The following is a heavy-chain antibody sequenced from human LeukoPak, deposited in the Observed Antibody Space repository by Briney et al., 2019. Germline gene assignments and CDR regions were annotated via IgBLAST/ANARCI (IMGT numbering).Heavy chain of an antibody. CDR3: ARDGGGSYYYYYYYMDV. Sequence: GGSLRLSCRASGFPFSSYWMHWVRQAPGKGLVWVSRINSDGSSTSYADSVKGRFTISRDNAKNTLYLQMNSLRAEDTAVYYCARDGGGSYYYYYYYMDVWGKGTTVTVSS. CDR1: GFPFSSYW. D-gene: IGHD1-26*01. V-gene: IGHV3-74*01. CDR2: INSDGSST. J-gene: IGHJ6*03.